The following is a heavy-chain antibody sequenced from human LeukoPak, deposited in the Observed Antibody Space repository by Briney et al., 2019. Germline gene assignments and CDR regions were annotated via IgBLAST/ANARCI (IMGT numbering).Heavy chain of an antibody. V-gene: IGHV3-23*01. CDR2: ISGSGGDT. CDR3: ARDLLGDY. CDR1: GFTFSSYG. J-gene: IGHJ4*02. Sequence: GGSLRLSCAASGFTFSSYGMTWVRQAPGKGLEWVSGISGSGGDTYYADSVKGRFTISRDNAKNSLYLQMNSLRAEDTAVYYCARDLLGDYWGQGTLVTVSS.